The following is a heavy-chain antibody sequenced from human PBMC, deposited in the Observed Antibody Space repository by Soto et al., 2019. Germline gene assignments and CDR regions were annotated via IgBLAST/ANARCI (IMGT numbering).Heavy chain of an antibody. Sequence: QVQLVASGGGVVQPGRSLRLSCAASGFTFRNYAMHWVSQAPGKGLARVAVVSYDGSNKYYADSVKGRFTISRDSSKNTLYLQMNSLRAEDTAVYHCARDERDGSGCYTFDYWGQGTLVTVSS. CDR3: ARDERDGSGCYTFDY. D-gene: IGHD6-19*01. V-gene: IGHV3-30-3*01. CDR1: GFTFRNYA. CDR2: VSYDGSNK. J-gene: IGHJ4*02.